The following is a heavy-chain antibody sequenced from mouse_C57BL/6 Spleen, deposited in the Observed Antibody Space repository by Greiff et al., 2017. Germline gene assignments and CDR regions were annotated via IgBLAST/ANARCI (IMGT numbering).Heavy chain of an antibody. D-gene: IGHD1-1*01. V-gene: IGHV1-63*01. J-gene: IGHJ3*01. CDR3: ARCDYYGSSYVGWFAY. CDR1: GYTFTNYW. CDR2: IYPGGGYT. Sequence: VKLLESGAELVRPGTSVKMSCKASGYTFTNYWIGWAKQRPGHGLEWIGDIYPGGGYTNYNEKFKGKATLTADKSSSTAYMQFSSLTSEDSAIYYCARCDYYGSSYVGWFAYWGQGTLVTVSA.